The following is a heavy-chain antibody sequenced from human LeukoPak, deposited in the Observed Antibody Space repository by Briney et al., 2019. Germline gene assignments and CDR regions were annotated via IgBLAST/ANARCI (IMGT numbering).Heavy chain of an antibody. V-gene: IGHV4-30-4*08. CDR3: AREDDSSGYFDY. D-gene: IGHD3-22*01. CDR1: GGSISSGDYY. J-gene: IGHJ4*02. Sequence: SQTLSLTCTVSGGSISSGDYYWSWIRQPPGKGLEWIGYIYCSGSTYYNPSLKSRVTISVDTSKNQFSLKLSSVTAADTAVYYCAREDDSSGYFDYWGQGTLVTVSS. CDR2: IYCSGST.